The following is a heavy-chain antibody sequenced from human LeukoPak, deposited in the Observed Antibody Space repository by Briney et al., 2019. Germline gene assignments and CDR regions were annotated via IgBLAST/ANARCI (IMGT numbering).Heavy chain of an antibody. Sequence: GASVKVSCKASGYTFTGYYMHWVRQAPGQGLEWMGWINPNSGGTNYAQKFQGRVTMTEDTSTDTAYMELSSLRSEDTAVYYCATDPEYYDSSGYWGQGTLVTVSS. V-gene: IGHV1-2*02. D-gene: IGHD3-22*01. CDR1: GYTFTGYY. J-gene: IGHJ4*02. CDR3: ATDPEYYDSSGY. CDR2: INPNSGGT.